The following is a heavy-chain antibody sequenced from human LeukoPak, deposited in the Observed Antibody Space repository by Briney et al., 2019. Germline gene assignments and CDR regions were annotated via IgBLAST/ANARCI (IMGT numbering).Heavy chain of an antibody. CDR2: MSYSGST. D-gene: IGHD3-10*01. CDR3: ARRVAGFGESASNWFDP. J-gene: IGHJ5*02. V-gene: IGHV4-39*01. Sequence: SETLSLTCTVSGGSISSSSYYWGWIRQPPGKGLEWIGSMSYSGSTYYNPSLKSRVTISVDTSKNQFSLKMSSVTAADTAVYYCARRVAGFGESASNWFDPWGQGTLVTVSS. CDR1: GGSISSSSYY.